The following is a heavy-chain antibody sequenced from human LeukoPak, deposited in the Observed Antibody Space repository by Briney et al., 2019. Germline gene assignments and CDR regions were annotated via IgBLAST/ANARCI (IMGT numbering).Heavy chain of an antibody. CDR1: GFTFSSYE. CDR3: ARDLDWGAFDA. D-gene: IGHD3-9*01. Sequence: PGGSLRLSCAASGFTFSSYEMNWVRQAPGKGLEWVSGIVPSGSISYYADSVKGRFTISRDNSKNTVSLHMNSLRAEDTALYYCARDLDWGAFDAWGQGTLVTVSS. V-gene: IGHV3-23*01. CDR2: IVPSGSIS. J-gene: IGHJ5*02.